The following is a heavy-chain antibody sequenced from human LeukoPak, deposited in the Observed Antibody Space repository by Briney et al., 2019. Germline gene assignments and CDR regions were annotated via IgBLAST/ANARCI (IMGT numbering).Heavy chain of an antibody. Sequence: PGGSLRLSCAASGFTFSSYAMSWVRQAPGKGLEWVSAISGSGGSTYYADSVKGRFTISRDNSKNTLYLQMNSLRAEDTAVYYCAREHDCGGDCYDFDYWGQGTLVTVSS. CDR1: GFTFSSYA. J-gene: IGHJ4*02. CDR2: ISGSGGST. D-gene: IGHD2-21*02. CDR3: AREHDCGGDCYDFDY. V-gene: IGHV3-23*01.